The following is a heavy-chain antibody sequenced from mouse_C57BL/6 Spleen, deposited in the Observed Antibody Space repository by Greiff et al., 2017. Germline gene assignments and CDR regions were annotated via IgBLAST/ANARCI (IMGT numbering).Heavy chain of an antibody. CDR3: TKEYDGRYAMDY. CDR2: INPNHGGT. Sequence: EVQLQQSGPELVKPGASVKIPCKASGYTFTDYYMDWVKQSHGKSLEWIGDINPNHGGTNYNQKFKGKATLNVDKSSSTAYVELRSLTSEDTADYNCTKEYDGRYAMDYWGQGTSVTVSS. D-gene: IGHD2-14*01. V-gene: IGHV1-18*01. CDR1: GYTFTDYY. J-gene: IGHJ4*01.